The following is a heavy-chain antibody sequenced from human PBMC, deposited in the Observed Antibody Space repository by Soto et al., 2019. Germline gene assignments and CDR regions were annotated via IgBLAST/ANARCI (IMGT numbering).Heavy chain of an antibody. Sequence: QVQLQESGPGLVKPSQTLSLTCTVSGGSISSGDYYWSWIRQPPGKGLEWIGYIYYSGSTYYNPSLKSRVTISVDTSKNQFSLKLSSVTAADTAVYYCAREHGVGATGGLPDYWGQGTLVTVSS. J-gene: IGHJ4*02. D-gene: IGHD1-26*01. CDR1: GGSISSGDYY. CDR3: AREHGVGATGGLPDY. CDR2: IYYSGST. V-gene: IGHV4-30-4*01.